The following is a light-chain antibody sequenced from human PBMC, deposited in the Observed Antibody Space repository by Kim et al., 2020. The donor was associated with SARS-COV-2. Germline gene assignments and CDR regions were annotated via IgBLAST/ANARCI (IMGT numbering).Light chain of an antibody. CDR2: LDS. J-gene: IGLJ3*02. V-gene: IGLV3-21*04. CDR1: NMGTKS. Sequence: SYELTQPPSVPVVPGMTARISCGGDNMGTKSVHWYQLRPGQAPVLVTYLDSDRPSGIPERVSGSKSGDTATLSISRVEVGDEADYYCQVWDSDSHQWVFGGGTQLTVL. CDR3: QVWDSDSHQWV.